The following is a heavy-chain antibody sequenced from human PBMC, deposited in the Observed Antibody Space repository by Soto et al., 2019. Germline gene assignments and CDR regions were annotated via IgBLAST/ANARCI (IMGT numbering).Heavy chain of an antibody. D-gene: IGHD5-18*01. Sequence: QVTLKESGPVLVKPTETLTLTCTVSGFSLSNARMGVSWIRQPPGKALEWLAHIFSNDEKSYSTSLKSRLTISKDTSKSQVVLTMTNMDPVDTATYYCARMHSYGIGDWYFDIWGRGTLVTVSS. CDR3: ARMHSYGIGDWYFDI. CDR1: GFSLSNARMG. CDR2: IFSNDEK. J-gene: IGHJ2*01. V-gene: IGHV2-26*01.